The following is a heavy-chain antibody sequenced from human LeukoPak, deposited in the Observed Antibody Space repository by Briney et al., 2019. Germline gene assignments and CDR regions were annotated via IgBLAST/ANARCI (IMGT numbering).Heavy chain of an antibody. CDR2: ISGSGGST. D-gene: IGHD4-17*01. J-gene: IGHJ4*02. CDR3: ASGDHGDYEVY. Sequence: PGGSLRLSCAASGLTFSSYAMSWVRQAPGKGLEWVSAISGSGGSTYYADSVKGRFTISRDNSKNTLYLQMNSLRAEDTAVYDCASGDHGDYEVYWGQGTLVTVSS. V-gene: IGHV3-23*01. CDR1: GLTFSSYA.